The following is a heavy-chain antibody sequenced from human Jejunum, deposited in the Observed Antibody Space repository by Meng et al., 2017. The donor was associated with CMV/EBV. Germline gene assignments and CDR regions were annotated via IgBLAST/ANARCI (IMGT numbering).Heavy chain of an antibody. Sequence: PSLLKVTKLISLDVSVSGFSHNICGVSVGRISQHPGKALEVLPIIYWNYDKRYVPSLKTRVSITQDISTHQVVLTMTNMYPADTGTDCRTRGGPVFDFWGQGALVTVSS. CDR2: IYWNYDK. D-gene: IGHD2-21*02. CDR1: GFSHNICGVS. J-gene: IGHJ4*02. CDR3: TRGGPVFDF. V-gene: IGHV2-5*04.